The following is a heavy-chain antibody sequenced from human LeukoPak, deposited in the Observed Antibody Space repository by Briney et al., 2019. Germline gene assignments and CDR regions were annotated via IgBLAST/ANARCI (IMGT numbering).Heavy chain of an antibody. D-gene: IGHD6-19*01. CDR3: ARDRESSGWHDY. Sequence: GGALRLSCAASGFTFGSYAMHWVRQAPGKGLEWGAVISYDGSNKYYADSVKGRFTISRDNSKNTLYLQMNSLRAEDTAVYYCARDRESSGWHDYWGQGTLVTVSS. J-gene: IGHJ4*02. CDR1: GFTFGSYA. V-gene: IGHV3-30*04. CDR2: ISYDGSNK.